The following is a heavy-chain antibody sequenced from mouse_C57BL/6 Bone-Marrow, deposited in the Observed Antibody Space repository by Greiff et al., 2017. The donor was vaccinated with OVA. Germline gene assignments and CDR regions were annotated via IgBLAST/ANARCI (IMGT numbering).Heavy chain of an antibody. V-gene: IGHV5-12*01. J-gene: IGHJ4*01. CDR1: GFTFSDYY. CDR3: ARRGKGGPYYAMDY. CDR2: ISNGGGST. Sequence: DVKVVESGGGLVQPGGSLKLSCAASGFTFSDYYMYWVRQTPEKRLEWVAYISNGGGSTYYPDTVKGRFTISRDKAKNTLYLQMSRLKSEDTAMYYCARRGKGGPYYAMDYWGQGTSVTVSS.